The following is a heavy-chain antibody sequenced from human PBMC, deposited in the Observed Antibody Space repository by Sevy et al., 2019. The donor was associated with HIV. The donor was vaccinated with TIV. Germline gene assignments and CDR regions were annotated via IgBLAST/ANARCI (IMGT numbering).Heavy chain of an antibody. D-gene: IGHD3-22*01. CDR2: FIPMFDTS. Sequence: ASVKVSCKASGGTFSNYAISWVRQAPGQGLEWMGGFIPMFDTSNYAQKFQGKVTLTADGYTTTASMELMSLRSFDTAVDYCAGSYFDSSGYSPLYYDGMDVWGQGTTVTVSS. V-gene: IGHV1-69*13. CDR1: GGTFSNYA. CDR3: AGSYFDSSGYSPLYYDGMDV. J-gene: IGHJ6*02.